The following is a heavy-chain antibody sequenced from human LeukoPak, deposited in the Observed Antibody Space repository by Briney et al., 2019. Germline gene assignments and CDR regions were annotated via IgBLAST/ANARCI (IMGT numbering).Heavy chain of an antibody. CDR3: ASLTTADAFDI. Sequence: SETLSLTCTVSGVAISSYYWSWIRQPPGKGLEWIGYIYDSGSTNYNPSLKSRVTISVDTSKNQFSLRLSSVTAADTAVFYCASLTTADAFDIWGQGTMVTVSS. CDR2: IYDSGST. D-gene: IGHD3-22*01. J-gene: IGHJ3*02. V-gene: IGHV4-59*01. CDR1: GVAISSYY.